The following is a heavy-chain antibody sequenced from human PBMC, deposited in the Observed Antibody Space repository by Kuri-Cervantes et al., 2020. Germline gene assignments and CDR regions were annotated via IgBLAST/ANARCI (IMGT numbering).Heavy chain of an antibody. D-gene: IGHD1-14*01. J-gene: IGHJ4*02. CDR1: GFTFTTYG. Sequence: GESLKISCEASGFTFTTYGIHWVRQAPGKGLEWAAVISYDGKDKNYGDSVKGRFTISRDNSKNTLYLQMNSLRAEDTAVYYCAKGSPLDYWGQGTLVTVSS. CDR3: AKGSPLDY. CDR2: ISYDGKDK. V-gene: IGHV3-30*18.